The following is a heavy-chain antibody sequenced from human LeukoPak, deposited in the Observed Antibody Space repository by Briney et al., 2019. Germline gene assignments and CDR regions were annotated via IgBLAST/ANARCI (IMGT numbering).Heavy chain of an antibody. J-gene: IGHJ4*02. CDR2: INQDASTK. D-gene: IGHD1-26*01. Sequence: GGSLRLSCAASGFTLRNTWMAWVRQAPGKGMEWVANINQDASTKHYVDSVKGRFTISRDNAKNSLYLQMNSLRAEDTAVYYCARDQSGSLDSWGQGTLVTVSS. CDR1: GFTLRNTW. V-gene: IGHV3-7*01. CDR3: ARDQSGSLDS.